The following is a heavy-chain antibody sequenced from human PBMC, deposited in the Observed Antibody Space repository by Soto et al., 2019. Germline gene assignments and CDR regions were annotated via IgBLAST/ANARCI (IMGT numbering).Heavy chain of an antibody. CDR1: GFTFDDYT. J-gene: IGHJ6*02. CDR2: ISWDGGST. V-gene: IGHV3-43*01. CDR3: AKALGRGVRAYYYYGMDV. Sequence: AGGSLRLSCAASGFTFDDYTMHWVRQAPGKGLEWVSLISWDGGSTYYADSVKGRFTISRDNSKNSLYLQMNSLRTEDTALYYCAKALGRGVRAYYYYGMDVWGQGTTVTVSS. D-gene: IGHD3-16*01.